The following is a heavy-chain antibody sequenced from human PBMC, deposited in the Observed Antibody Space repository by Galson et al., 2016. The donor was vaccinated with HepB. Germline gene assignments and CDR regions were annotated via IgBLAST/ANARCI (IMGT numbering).Heavy chain of an antibody. CDR3: VREFDY. V-gene: IGHV3-23*01. CDR2: ISTGGENT. J-gene: IGHJ4*02. Sequence: SLRLSCAASGFTFSDYAMNWVRQPPGKGLEWVSLISTGGENTYYADSVKGRFTISRDNVKNTLYLQMNSLRAEDTALYYCVREFDYWGQGTLVTVSS. CDR1: GFTFSDYA.